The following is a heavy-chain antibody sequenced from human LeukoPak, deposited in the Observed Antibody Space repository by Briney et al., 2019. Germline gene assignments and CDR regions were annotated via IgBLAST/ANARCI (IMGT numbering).Heavy chain of an antibody. CDR1: GFTFSSYA. J-gene: IGHJ4*02. CDR3: AKEAGYSGYDYPDY. D-gene: IGHD5-12*01. CDR2: ISGSGYST. Sequence: LTGGSLRLSCAASGFTFSSYAMSWVRQAPGKGLEWVSAISGSGYSTYCADSVKGRFTISGDNSKNTLYLQMNSLRAEDTAVYYCAKEAGYSGYDYPDYWGQGTLVTVSS. V-gene: IGHV3-23*01.